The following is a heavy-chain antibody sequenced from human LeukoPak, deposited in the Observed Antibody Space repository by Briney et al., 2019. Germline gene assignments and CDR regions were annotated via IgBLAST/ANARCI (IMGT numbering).Heavy chain of an antibody. J-gene: IGHJ4*02. Sequence: SGPTLVNPTQTLTLTCTFSAFSLSTSGVGVGWIRQPPGKALEWLALIYWNDDKRYSPSLKSRLTITKDTSKNQVVLTMTNMDPVDTATYYCAHTSGIAAAYWFDYWGQGTLVTVSS. V-gene: IGHV2-5*01. CDR3: AHTSGIAAAYWFDY. D-gene: IGHD6-13*01. CDR2: IYWNDDK. CDR1: AFSLSTSGVG.